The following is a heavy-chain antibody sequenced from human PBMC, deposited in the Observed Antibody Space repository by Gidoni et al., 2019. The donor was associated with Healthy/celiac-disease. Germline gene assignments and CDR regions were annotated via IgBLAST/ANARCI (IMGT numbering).Heavy chain of an antibody. Sequence: EVQLVESGGGLVQPGGSLRLSCAPSGFTFSRYWMSWVRQSPGKGLECVANIKQDGSEKYYVDSVKGRFTISRDNAKNSLYLQMNSLRAEDTAVYYCARGGGYFDYWGQGTLVTVSS. D-gene: IGHD2-15*01. CDR1: GFTFSRYW. J-gene: IGHJ4*02. CDR3: ARGGGYFDY. CDR2: IKQDGSEK. V-gene: IGHV3-7*03.